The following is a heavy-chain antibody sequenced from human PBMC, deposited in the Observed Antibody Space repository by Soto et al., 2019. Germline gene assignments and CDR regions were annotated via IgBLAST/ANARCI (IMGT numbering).Heavy chain of an antibody. D-gene: IGHD2-15*01. J-gene: IGHJ4*02. CDR1: EFTVSSNS. CDR3: AREVVGARYYFDY. V-gene: IGHV3-53*01. CDR2: IYSGGST. Sequence: EVQLVESGGGLIQPGGSPRLSCAASEFTVSSNSMSWVRQAPGKGLEWVSVIYSGGSTSYADSVKGRFTISRDNSKNTMYLQMNSLRAEDTAVYYCAREVVGARYYFDYWGQGTQVTVSS.